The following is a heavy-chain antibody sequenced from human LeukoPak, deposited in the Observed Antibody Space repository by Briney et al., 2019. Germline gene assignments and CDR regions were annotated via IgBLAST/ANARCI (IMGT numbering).Heavy chain of an antibody. CDR3: ARTKTTCSTSCYFPPYSSSSGYMDV. D-gene: IGHD2-2*01. CDR2: IYYSGST. V-gene: IGHV4-39*07. J-gene: IGHJ6*03. Sequence: SETLSLTCTVSGGSISSSSYYWGWIRQPPGKGLEWIGSIYYSGSTYYSPSLKSRVTISVDTSKNQFSLKLSSVTAADTAVYYCARTKTTCSTSCYFPPYSSSSGYMDVWGKGTTVTVSS. CDR1: GGSISSSSYY.